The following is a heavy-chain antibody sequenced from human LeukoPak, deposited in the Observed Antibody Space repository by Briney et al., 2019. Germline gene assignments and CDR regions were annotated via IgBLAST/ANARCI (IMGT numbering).Heavy chain of an antibody. CDR3: ARGGWTLGAEYFQH. CDR2: INPNSGGT. J-gene: IGHJ1*01. D-gene: IGHD6-19*01. V-gene: IGHV1-2*02. Sequence: ASVKVSCKASGYTFTGYHMHWVRQAPGQGLEWMGWINPNSGGTNYAQKFQGRVTMTRDTSISTAYMELSRLRSDDTAVYYCARGGWTLGAEYFQHWGQGTLVTVSS. CDR1: GYTFTGYH.